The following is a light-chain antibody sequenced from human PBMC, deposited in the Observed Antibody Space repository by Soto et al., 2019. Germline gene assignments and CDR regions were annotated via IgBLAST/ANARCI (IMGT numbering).Light chain of an antibody. CDR1: QSISVTY. CDR2: GAS. J-gene: IGKJ1*01. Sequence: EIVLTQSPGTLSLSPGERATLSCRASQSISVTYLAWYQQKPGQAPRLLIYGASIRAAGVPDRFSGSGSGTEFTLTISRLEPEDFTVYYCHHYETFGQGTKVDIK. V-gene: IGKV3-20*01. CDR3: HHYET.